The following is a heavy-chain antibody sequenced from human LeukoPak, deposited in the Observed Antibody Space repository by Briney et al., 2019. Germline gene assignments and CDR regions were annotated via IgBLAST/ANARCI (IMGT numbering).Heavy chain of an antibody. CDR1: GYWFTDHW. J-gene: IGHJ4*02. CDR3: ARQGSSTTSWQTIDY. D-gene: IGHD2-2*01. CDR2: INPVDSET. V-gene: IGHV5-51*01. Sequence: GASLQISCKGSGYWFTDHWIAWVRPLPGKGLECMGIINPVDSETRYSPSFQGQVTISVDKSITTASLQWSSLRASDTAMYYCARQGSSTTSWQTIDYWGQGTLVSVSS.